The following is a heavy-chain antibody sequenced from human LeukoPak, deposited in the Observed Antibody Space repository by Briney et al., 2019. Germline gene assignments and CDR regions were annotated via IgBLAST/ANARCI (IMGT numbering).Heavy chain of an antibody. CDR3: ARPLGYCSSTSCYGGTVFDY. J-gene: IGHJ4*02. V-gene: IGHV1-18*01. D-gene: IGHD2-2*01. CDR1: GYTFTSYG. CDR2: ISAYNGNT. Sequence: GASVKVSCKASGYTFTSYGISWVRQAPGQGLEWKGWISAYNGNTNYAQKLQGRVTMTTDTSTSTAYMELRSLRSDDTAVYYCARPLGYCSSTSCYGGTVFDYWGQGTLVTVSS.